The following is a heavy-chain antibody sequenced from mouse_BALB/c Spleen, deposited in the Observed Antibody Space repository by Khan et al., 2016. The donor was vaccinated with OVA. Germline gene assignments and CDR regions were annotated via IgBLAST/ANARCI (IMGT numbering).Heavy chain of an antibody. J-gene: IGHJ4*01. D-gene: IGHD2-10*01. V-gene: IGHV9-3-1*01. CDR3: ARPPYFSYVMDY. CDR2: INTYTGEP. CDR1: GYTFTNCG. Sequence: QIQLVQSGPELKKPGETVKISCKASGYTFTNCGMNWVKQAPGKGLKWMGWINTYTGEPTYADDFKGRFAFSLETSASTAYLQIYNLKNENTATYFCARPPYFSYVMDYWGQGTSVTVSS.